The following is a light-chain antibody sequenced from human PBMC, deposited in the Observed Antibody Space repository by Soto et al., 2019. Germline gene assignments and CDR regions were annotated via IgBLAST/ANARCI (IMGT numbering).Light chain of an antibody. CDR3: QQYYSTPLT. CDR1: QSVLYSSNNKNY. Sequence: DIMITQSPDSLAVTLGERATINCKSSQSVLYSSNNKNYLAWYQQKPGQPPKLLIYWASTRESGVPDRFSGGGSGTDFTLTISSLQAEDVAVYYCQQYYSTPLTFGGGTKVDIK. J-gene: IGKJ4*01. CDR2: WAS. V-gene: IGKV4-1*01.